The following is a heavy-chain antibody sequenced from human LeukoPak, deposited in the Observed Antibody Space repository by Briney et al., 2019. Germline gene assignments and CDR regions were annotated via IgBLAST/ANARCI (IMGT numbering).Heavy chain of an antibody. CDR2: IYYSGST. CDR1: GGSISSGDYY. D-gene: IGHD3-9*01. V-gene: IGHV4-30-4*08. J-gene: IGHJ6*03. CDR3: ARGRYFDWVLDYYMDV. Sequence: SETLSLTCTVSGGSISSGDYYWSWIRQPPGKGLEWIGYIYYSGSTYYNPSLKSRVTISVDTSKNQFSLKLSSVTAADTAVYYYARGRYFDWVLDYYMDVWGKGTTVTVSS.